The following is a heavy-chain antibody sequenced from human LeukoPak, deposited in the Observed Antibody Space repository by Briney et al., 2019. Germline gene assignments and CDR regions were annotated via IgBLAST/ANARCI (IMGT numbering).Heavy chain of an antibody. Sequence: GGSLRLSCVASGFIFNNHAMNWVRQAPGKGLEWVSILRAGGDGTYYADSVKGRFTISRDSFKNTLYLQMNSLRAEDTAIYYCAKTWEAAAGGDYWGQGTLVTVSS. J-gene: IGHJ4*02. CDR3: AKTWEAAAGGDY. CDR1: GFIFNNHA. D-gene: IGHD6-13*01. V-gene: IGHV3-23*01. CDR2: LRAGGDGT.